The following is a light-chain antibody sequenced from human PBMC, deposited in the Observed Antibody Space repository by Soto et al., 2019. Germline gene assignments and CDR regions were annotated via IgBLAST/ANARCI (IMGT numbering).Light chain of an antibody. CDR2: LAS. V-gene: IGKV1-5*03. CDR1: QSINIW. Sequence: DIQMTQSPSTLSASVGDRVTITCRASQSINIWLAWYQQKPGRAPKLLIYLASTLASGVPSRFSGSGSGTDFTLTISSLQPDDFATYYCQQYNDYWTLGQGTKVDIK. CDR3: QQYNDYWT. J-gene: IGKJ1*01.